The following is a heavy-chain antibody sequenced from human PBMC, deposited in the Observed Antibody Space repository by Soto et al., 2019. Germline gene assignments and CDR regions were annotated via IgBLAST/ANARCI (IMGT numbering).Heavy chain of an antibody. Sequence: EVQLVESGGDLVQPGGSLRLSCAASGFSFSGYWMSWVRQAPGKGPEWVASIKHDGSETYYVDSVKGRSTISRDNAKNSLYRQMNSLRAEDTAVYYCARAAYWGQGTLVTVSS. D-gene: IGHD6-25*01. V-gene: IGHV3-7*04. J-gene: IGHJ4*02. CDR2: IKHDGSET. CDR1: GFSFSGYW. CDR3: ARAAY.